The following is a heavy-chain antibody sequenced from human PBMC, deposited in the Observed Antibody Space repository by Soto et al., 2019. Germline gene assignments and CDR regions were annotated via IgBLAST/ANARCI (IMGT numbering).Heavy chain of an antibody. J-gene: IGHJ6*02. CDR1: GDSISSRSYY. CDR2: IYYSGTT. Sequence: QLQLQESGPGLGKPSETLSLTCTVSGDSISSRSYYWGWIRQPPGKGLEWIATIYYSGTTYYNPSRKSRVTMSVDTYNKQLSLNLPSVTAEDTAVYYFAKQDSISDYYSYGMYVWGQGTTVTVSS. V-gene: IGHV4-39*01. CDR3: AKQDSISDYYSYGMYV.